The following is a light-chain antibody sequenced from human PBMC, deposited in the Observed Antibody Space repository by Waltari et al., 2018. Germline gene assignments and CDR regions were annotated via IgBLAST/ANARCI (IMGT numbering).Light chain of an antibody. CDR1: NIGTYS. CDR2: YDR. V-gene: IGLV3-21*04. J-gene: IGLJ1*01. Sequence: SYVVIQPPSVSVAPGETVTITCGGDNIGTYSVHWYQQKAGQAPVLVIFYDRDRPSGIPDRFSGSNSGNTATLTISRVEAGDEARYYCHVWHPHVDPGVFGTGTEVTVL. CDR3: HVWHPHVDPGV.